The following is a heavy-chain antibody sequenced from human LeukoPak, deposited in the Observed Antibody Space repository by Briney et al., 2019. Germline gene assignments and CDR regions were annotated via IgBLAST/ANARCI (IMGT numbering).Heavy chain of an antibody. CDR2: IYYSGTT. V-gene: IGHV4-34*01. CDR1: GGSFSGYY. J-gene: IGHJ6*03. Sequence: SETLSLTCAVYGGSFSGYYWGWIRQPPGKGLEWIGTIYYSGTTYYNPSLKSRVTISLDTSKNQFSLKLSSVTAADTAIYYCARDFSSSSTVYYYYYMDVWGKGTTVTVSS. D-gene: IGHD6-6*01. CDR3: ARDFSSSSTVYYYYYMDV.